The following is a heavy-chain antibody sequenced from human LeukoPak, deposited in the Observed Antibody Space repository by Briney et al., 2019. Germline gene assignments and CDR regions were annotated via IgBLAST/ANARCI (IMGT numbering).Heavy chain of an antibody. V-gene: IGHV3-33*01. J-gene: IGHJ4*02. Sequence: GKSLRLSCAAPGFIFSSYGMHWVRQAPGKGLEWVAVIWYDGSNKYYADSVKGRFTISRDNSKSTLFLQMNSLKAEDTAVYYCARAKWELLSHFDCWGQGTLVTVSS. CDR2: IWYDGSNK. D-gene: IGHD1-26*01. CDR1: GFIFSSYG. CDR3: ARAKWELLSHFDC.